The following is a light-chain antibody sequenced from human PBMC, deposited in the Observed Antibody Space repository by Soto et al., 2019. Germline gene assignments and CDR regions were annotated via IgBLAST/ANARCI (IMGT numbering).Light chain of an antibody. V-gene: IGKV2D-29*01. Sequence: DIVMTQTPLSLSVTPGQPASISCKSTQSLLHSDGKTYVYWYLQKPGQPPELLIYEIPHRGSGEPYKFSGSGSGTDFTLKISRVEAEDVGVYYCLQPLQLPFTFGPGTKVDIK. CDR3: LQPLQLPFT. J-gene: IGKJ3*01. CDR1: QSLLHSDGKTY. CDR2: EIP.